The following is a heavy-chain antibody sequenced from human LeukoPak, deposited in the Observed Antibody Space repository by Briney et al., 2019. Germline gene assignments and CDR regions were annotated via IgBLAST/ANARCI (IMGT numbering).Heavy chain of an antibody. D-gene: IGHD3-16*01. V-gene: IGHV3-7*01. J-gene: IGHJ4*02. CDR2: IEEDGSER. CDR3: ARDDLVSGSYDYNDQ. Sequence: GGSLRLSCAASGFTFSNYWMSWVRQAPGKGLEWVANIEEDGSERYYVDLAKGRFTVFRDNAKRSVYLQMNRLRAEETDVYYCARDDLVSGSYDYNDQWGQGTLVTVSS. CDR1: GFTFSNYW.